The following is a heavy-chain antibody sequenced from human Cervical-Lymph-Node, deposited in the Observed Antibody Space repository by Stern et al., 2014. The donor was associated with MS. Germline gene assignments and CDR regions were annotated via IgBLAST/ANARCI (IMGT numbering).Heavy chain of an antibody. CDR3: AAAPLAYYYDTTAYYSSY. CDR2: FDPEEIKT. Sequence: VQLVESGAEVKKPGASVKVSCKVSSYTLTELSVHWVRQAPGKGLEWMGGFDPEEIKTVYAQRFQGRITMTEDASTDTAYMQLSSLTSEDTAVYYCAAAPLAYYYDTTAYYSSYWGQGTLVTVSS. V-gene: IGHV1-24*01. D-gene: IGHD3-22*01. J-gene: IGHJ4*02. CDR1: SYTLTELS.